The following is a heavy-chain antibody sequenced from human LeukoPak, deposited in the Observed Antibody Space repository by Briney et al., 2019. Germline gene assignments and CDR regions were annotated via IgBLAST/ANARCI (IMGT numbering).Heavy chain of an antibody. CDR1: GYSFTSYW. Sequence: GESLKISCKGSGYSFTSYWIGWVRQMPGKGLEWRGIIYPGDSDTRSTPSFQGQVTMSADKSISTAYLQWSSLKASDTAMYYCARFPYYYDSSGYYYDHWGQGTLVTVSS. CDR2: IYPGDSDT. J-gene: IGHJ5*02. D-gene: IGHD3-22*01. CDR3: ARFPYYYDSSGYYYDH. V-gene: IGHV5-51*01.